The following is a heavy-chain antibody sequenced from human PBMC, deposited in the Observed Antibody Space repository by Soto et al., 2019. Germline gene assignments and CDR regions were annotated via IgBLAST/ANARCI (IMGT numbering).Heavy chain of an antibody. CDR3: AKDRRIAAAGLRSWFDP. J-gene: IGHJ5*02. CDR2: ISYDGSNK. CDR1: GFTFSSYG. D-gene: IGHD6-13*01. Sequence: QVQLVESGGGVVQPGRSLRLSCAASGFTFSSYGMHWVRQAPGKGLEWVAVISYDGSNKYYADSVKGRFTISRDNSKNTLYLQMNSLRAEDTAVYYCAKDRRIAAAGLRSWFDPWGQGTLVTVSS. V-gene: IGHV3-30*18.